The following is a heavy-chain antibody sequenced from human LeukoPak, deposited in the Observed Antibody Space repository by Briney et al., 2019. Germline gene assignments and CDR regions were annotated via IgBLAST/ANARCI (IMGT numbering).Heavy chain of an antibody. CDR1: GGSFSGYY. CDR2: INHSGST. J-gene: IGHJ3*02. D-gene: IGHD2/OR15-2a*01. V-gene: IGHV4-34*01. Sequence: SETLSLTCAVYGGSFSGYYWSWIRQPPGKGLEWIGEINHSGSTNYNPSLKSRVTISVDTSKNQFSLKLSSVTAADTAVYYCSRRLLLYGAFDIWGQGTIVTGSS. CDR3: SRRLLLYGAFDI.